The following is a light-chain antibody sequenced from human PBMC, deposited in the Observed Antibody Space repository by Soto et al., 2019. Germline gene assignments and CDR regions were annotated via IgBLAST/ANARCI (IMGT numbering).Light chain of an antibody. V-gene: IGLV2-14*03. CDR3: SSYTTSSTLV. J-gene: IGLJ2*01. CDR2: DVN. CDR1: SSDVGNYNY. Sequence: QSALTQPASVSGSPGQSINISCTGTSSDVGNYNYVSWYQKHPGKVPKLMIYDVNSRPSGVSNRFSGSKSGNTASLTISGLQAEDEADYYCSSYTTSSTLVFGGGTKLTVL.